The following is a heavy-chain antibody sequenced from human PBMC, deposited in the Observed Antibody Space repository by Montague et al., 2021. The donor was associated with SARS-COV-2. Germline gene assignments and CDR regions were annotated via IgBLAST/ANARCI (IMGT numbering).Heavy chain of an antibody. Sequence: SETLSLTCTVSGGSISTYPWCWIWQPAGKAMEWIGRIHFYRDTTYNPTPKIRVTMSVDTSKNQISLTLTSVTAAATAMYYCARGSGHYYSSFDNWGQGNLVTVSS. V-gene: IGHV4-4*07. CDR1: GGSISTYP. CDR2: IHFYRDT. D-gene: IGHD3-10*01. J-gene: IGHJ4*02. CDR3: ARGSGHYYSSFDN.